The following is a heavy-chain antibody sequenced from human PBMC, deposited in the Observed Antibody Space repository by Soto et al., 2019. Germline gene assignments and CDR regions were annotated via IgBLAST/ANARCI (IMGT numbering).Heavy chain of an antibody. CDR1: GYTFTSYA. V-gene: IGHV1-3*05. J-gene: IGHJ4*02. CDR2: INAVNGNT. D-gene: IGHD3-22*01. CDR3: ASSSGYYLIYDY. Sequence: QVQLVQSGAEEKKPGASVKVSCKASGYTFTSYAMHWVRQAPGQRREWMGWINAVNGNTKYSQKFQGKVTITRDTSASTAYMDLIRLRSEDTSVYYCASSSGYYLIYDYWGQGTLVTVSS.